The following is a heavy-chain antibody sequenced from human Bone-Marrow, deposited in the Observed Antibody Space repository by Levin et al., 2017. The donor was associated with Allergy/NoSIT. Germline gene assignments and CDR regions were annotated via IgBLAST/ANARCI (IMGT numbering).Heavy chain of an antibody. Sequence: GGSLRLSCAASGFTFSHYAMHWVRQAPGKGLEWVAVISYDGTNKYYADSVKGRFTISRDNSKNTLYLQIISLSPEDTAVYYCARAQSDIFATYAFDYWGQGTLVTVSS. CDR2: ISYDGTNK. CDR1: GFTFSHYA. D-gene: IGHD3-9*01. CDR3: ARAQSDIFATYAFDY. J-gene: IGHJ4*02. V-gene: IGHV3-30*04.